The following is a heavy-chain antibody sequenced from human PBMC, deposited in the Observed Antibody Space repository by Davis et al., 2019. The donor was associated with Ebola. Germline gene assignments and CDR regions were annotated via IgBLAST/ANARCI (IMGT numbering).Heavy chain of an antibody. CDR3: AKDKFPLRYFDTLGMDV. D-gene: IGHD3-9*01. CDR2: ISYDGSNK. CDR1: GFTFSSYG. Sequence: SLKISCAASGFTFSSYGMHRVRQAPGKGLEWVAVISYDGSNKYYADSVKGRFTISRDNSKNTLYLQMNSLRAEDTAVYYCAKDKFPLRYFDTLGMDVWGQGTTVAVSS. J-gene: IGHJ6*02. V-gene: IGHV3-30*18.